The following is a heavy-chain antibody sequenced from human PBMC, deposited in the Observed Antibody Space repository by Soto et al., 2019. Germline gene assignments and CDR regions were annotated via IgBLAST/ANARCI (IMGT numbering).Heavy chain of an antibody. D-gene: IGHD2-2*01. V-gene: IGHV1-18*01. CDR1: GYTFTSYG. CDR2: ISAYNGNT. J-gene: IGHJ6*04. CDR3: ARGSMPAKGYYYYGMDV. Sequence: ASVKVSCKASGYTFTSYGISWVRQAPGQGLEWMGWISAYNGNTNYAQKLQGRVTMTTDTSTSTVYMELSSLRSEDTAVYYCARGSMPAKGYYYYGMDVWGKGTTVTVSS.